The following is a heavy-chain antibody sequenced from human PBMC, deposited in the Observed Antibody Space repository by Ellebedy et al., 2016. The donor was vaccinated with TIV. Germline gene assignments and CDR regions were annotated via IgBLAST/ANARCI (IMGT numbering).Heavy chain of an antibody. J-gene: IGHJ2*01. CDR2: ISSIGTTI. CDR1: GFTFSTYS. CDR3: ARDLVDILTGYLYDWYFDL. V-gene: IGHV3-48*04. Sequence: GESLKISCAASGFTFSTYSMNWVRQAPGKGLEWVSYISSIGTTIYYADSVKGRFTISRDNAKNSLYRQMNSLRAEDTAVYYCARDLVDILTGYLYDWYFDLWGRGTLVTVSS. D-gene: IGHD3-9*01.